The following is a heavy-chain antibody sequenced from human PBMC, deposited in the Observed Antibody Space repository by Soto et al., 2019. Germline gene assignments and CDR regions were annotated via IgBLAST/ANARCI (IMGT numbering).Heavy chain of an antibody. D-gene: IGHD4-17*01. CDR1: GFTFDDYA. V-gene: IGHV3-9*01. Sequence: EVQLVESGGGLVQPGRSLRLSCAASGFTFDDYAMHWVRQAPGKGLEWVSGISWNSGSIGYADSVKGRFTISRDNAKNSLYLQMNSLRAEDTALYYCANGGYGDYFYWYFDLWGRGTLVTVSS. CDR3: ANGGYGDYFYWYFDL. J-gene: IGHJ2*01. CDR2: ISWNSGSI.